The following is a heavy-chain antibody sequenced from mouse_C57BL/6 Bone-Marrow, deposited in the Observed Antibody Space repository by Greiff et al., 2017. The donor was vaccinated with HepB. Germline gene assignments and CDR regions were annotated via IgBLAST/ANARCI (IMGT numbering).Heavy chain of an antibody. J-gene: IGHJ3*01. V-gene: IGHV1-42*01. Sequence: VQLQQSGPELVKPGASVKISCKASGYSFTGYYMNWVKQSPEQSLEWIGEINPLTGGTNYKQKVKAKATLTVDTSSSTAYMQLTSLTSEDSAVYYCARPIYCDYEGFAYWGQGTLVTVSA. CDR2: INPLTGGT. D-gene: IGHD2-4*01. CDR3: ARPIYCDYEGFAY. CDR1: GYSFTGYY.